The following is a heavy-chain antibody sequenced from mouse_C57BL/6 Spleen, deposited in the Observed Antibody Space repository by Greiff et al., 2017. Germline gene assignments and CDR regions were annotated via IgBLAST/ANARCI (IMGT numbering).Heavy chain of an antibody. CDR2: ISSGGSYT. Sequence: EVKLMESGGGLVKPGGSLKLSCAASGFTFSSYAMSWVRQTPDKRLEWVATISSGGSYTYYPDSVKGRFPISRDNAKNTLYLQMSSLKSEDTAMYYCARREAITNYYFDYWGQGTTLTVSS. J-gene: IGHJ2*01. D-gene: IGHD1-2*01. CDR3: ARREAITNYYFDY. V-gene: IGHV5-6*03. CDR1: GFTFSSYA.